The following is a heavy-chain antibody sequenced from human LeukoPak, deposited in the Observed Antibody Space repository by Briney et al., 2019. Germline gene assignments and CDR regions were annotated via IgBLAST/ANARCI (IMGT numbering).Heavy chain of an antibody. D-gene: IGHD3-16*01. CDR2: VSISSGTI. CDR3: ARAMSTFGGVRNYFDS. V-gene: IGHV3-48*04. CDR1: GFTFGHYA. J-gene: IGHJ4*02. Sequence: PGGSLRLSCTGSGFTFGHYALAWVRQAPGKGLEWISFVSISSGTIYYADSVNGRFRISRDNAKSSLDLEMNSLRAEDTAVYYCARAMSTFGGVRNYFDSWGQGTLVTVSS.